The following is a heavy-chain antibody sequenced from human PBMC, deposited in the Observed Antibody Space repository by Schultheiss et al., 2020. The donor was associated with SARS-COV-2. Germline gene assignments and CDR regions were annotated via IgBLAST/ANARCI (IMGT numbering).Heavy chain of an antibody. CDR2: IWYDGSNK. J-gene: IGHJ4*02. Sequence: GGSLRLSCAASGFTFSSYSMNWVRQAPGKGLEWVAVIWYDGSNKYYADSVKGRFTISRDNSKNTLYLQMNSLRAEDTAVYYCARDTAMVIDYWGQGTLVTVSS. CDR1: GFTFSSYS. D-gene: IGHD5-18*01. V-gene: IGHV3-33*08. CDR3: ARDTAMVIDY.